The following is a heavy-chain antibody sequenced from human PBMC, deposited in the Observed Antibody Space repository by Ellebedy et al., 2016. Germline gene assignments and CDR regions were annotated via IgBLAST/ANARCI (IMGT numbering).Heavy chain of an antibody. CDR2: INHSGST. CDR1: GGSFSGYY. D-gene: IGHD3-22*01. J-gene: IGHJ4*02. V-gene: IGHV4-34*01. CDR3: ASSYYDSSGHGADY. Sequence: GSLRLXXAVYGGSFSGYYWSWIRQPPGKGLEWIGEINHSGSTNYNPSLKSRVTISVDTSKNQFSLKLSSVTAADTAVYYCASSYYDSSGHGADYWGQGTLVTVSS.